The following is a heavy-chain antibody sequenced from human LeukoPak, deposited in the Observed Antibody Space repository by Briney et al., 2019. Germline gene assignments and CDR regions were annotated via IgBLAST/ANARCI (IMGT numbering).Heavy chain of an antibody. CDR3: ANRGRYYFDY. J-gene: IGHJ4*02. D-gene: IGHD6-25*01. CDR1: GFTISNYA. V-gene: IGHV3-23*01. Sequence: GGSLRLSCATSGFTISNYAMSWVRQAPGKGLEWLSTIGSGGGTYYADSVKGRFTVSRDNSINTLYLQMNSLRAEDTALYYCANRGRYYFDYWGQGALVTVSS. CDR2: IGSGGGT.